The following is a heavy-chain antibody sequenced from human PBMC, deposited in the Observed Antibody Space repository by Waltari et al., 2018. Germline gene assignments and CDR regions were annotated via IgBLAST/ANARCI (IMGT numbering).Heavy chain of an antibody. J-gene: IGHJ3*02. CDR1: GYSISSGDY. D-gene: IGHD1-26*01. Sequence: VQLQESGPGLVKPSETLSLTCAVSGYSISSGDYWGWIRQPPGKGLEWIGSIYHSGSTYYNPSLKSRVTISVDTSKNQFSLKLSSVTAADTAVYYCARQDGGSYYAAFDIWGQGTMVTVSS. CDR2: IYHSGST. CDR3: ARQDGGSYYAAFDI. V-gene: IGHV4-38-2*01.